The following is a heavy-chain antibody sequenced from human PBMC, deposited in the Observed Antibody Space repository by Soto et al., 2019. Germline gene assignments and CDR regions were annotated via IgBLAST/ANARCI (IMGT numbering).Heavy chain of an antibody. Sequence: QVQLVESGGGVVQPGRSLRLSCAASGFTFSSYGMHWVRQAPGKGLEWVAVISYDGSNKYYADYVKGRFTISRDNSKNTLYLQMNILRAEDTAVYYCAKEARYSSSWYVYYYYGMDVWGQGTTVTVSS. CDR1: GFTFSSYG. D-gene: IGHD6-13*01. V-gene: IGHV3-30*18. J-gene: IGHJ6*02. CDR2: ISYDGSNK. CDR3: AKEARYSSSWYVYYYYGMDV.